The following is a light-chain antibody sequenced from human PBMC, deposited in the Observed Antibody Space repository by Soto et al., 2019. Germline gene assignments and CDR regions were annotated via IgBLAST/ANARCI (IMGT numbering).Light chain of an antibody. V-gene: IGKV1-5*01. Sequence: DIQMTKYPSTLSASVGDRFTITCRASQSISSWLAWYQQKPGKAPKLLIYDASSLESGVPSKFSGSGSETEFTLTISSLQPDDFAVYYCQQYGSSGTFGQGTKVDIK. CDR2: DAS. CDR1: QSISSW. CDR3: QQYGSSGT. J-gene: IGKJ1*01.